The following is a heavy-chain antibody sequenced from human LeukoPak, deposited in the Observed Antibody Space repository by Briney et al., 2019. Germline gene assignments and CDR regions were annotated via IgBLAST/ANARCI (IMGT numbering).Heavy chain of an antibody. J-gene: IGHJ6*02. CDR2: ISYDGSNK. V-gene: IGHV3-30*18. CDR3: AKAFLRGSSVESGMDV. CDR1: GFTFSSYG. D-gene: IGHD6-13*01. Sequence: GGSLRLSCAASGFTFSSYGMHWVRQAPGKGLEWVAVISYDGSNKYYADSVKGRFTISRDNSKNTLYLQMNSLRAEDTAVYYCAKAFLRGSSVESGMDVWGQGTTVTVSS.